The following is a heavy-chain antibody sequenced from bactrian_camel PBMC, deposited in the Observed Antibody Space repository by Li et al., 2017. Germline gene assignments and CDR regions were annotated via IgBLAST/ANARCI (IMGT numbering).Heavy chain of an antibody. CDR1: PNTDRFYC. V-gene: IGHV3S63*01. Sequence: HVQLVESGGGSVQAGGSLNLSCQASPNTDRFYCMGWVRHAPGKEREGLAGIYTTDGSTYYPDSVKGRFTASEDSDTKTLYLQMDNLKPEDTAIYYCAATMGDYALGVPLSPGCCEESDFGWWGQGTQVTVS. CDR2: IYTTDGST. CDR3: AATMGDYALGVPLSPGCCEESDFGW. J-gene: IGHJ6*01. D-gene: IGHD5*01.